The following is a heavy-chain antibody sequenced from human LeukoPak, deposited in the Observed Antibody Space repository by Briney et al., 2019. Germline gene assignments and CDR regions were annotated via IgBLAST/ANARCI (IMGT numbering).Heavy chain of an antibody. J-gene: IGHJ6*02. CDR3: ARDLRDDLDRPGTYYYYGMDV. D-gene: IGHD1-26*01. V-gene: IGHV3-11*05. CDR2: ISSSSSYT. Sequence: GGSLRLSCAASGFTFSDYYMSWIRQAPGKGVEWVSYISSSSSYTNYADSVKSRFTISRDNAKTSLYLQMNSLKAEDTALYYCARDLRDDLDRPGTYYYYGMDVWGQGTTVTVSS. CDR1: GFTFSDYY.